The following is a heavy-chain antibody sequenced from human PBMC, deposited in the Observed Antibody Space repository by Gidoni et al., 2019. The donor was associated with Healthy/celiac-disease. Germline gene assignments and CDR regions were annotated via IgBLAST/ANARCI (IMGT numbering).Heavy chain of an antibody. Sequence: QVQLQQWGAGLLKPSETLSLTCAVYGGSFSGYYWSWIRQPPGKGLEWIGEINHSGRTNYNPSLKSRVTISVDTSKNQFSLKLSSVTAADTAVYYCARNGRGGSGSYWGQGTLVTVSS. CDR1: GGSFSGYY. J-gene: IGHJ4*02. CDR2: INHSGRT. D-gene: IGHD3-10*01. CDR3: ARNGRGGSGSY. V-gene: IGHV4-34*01.